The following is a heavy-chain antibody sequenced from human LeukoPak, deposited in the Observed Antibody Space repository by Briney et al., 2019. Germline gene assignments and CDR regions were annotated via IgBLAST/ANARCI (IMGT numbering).Heavy chain of an antibody. CDR3: ARDSSGYYYWFDP. Sequence: GASVKVSYKASGYTFTGYYMHWVRQAPGQGLEWMGWINPNSGGTNYAQKFQGRVTMTRDTSISTAYMELSRLRSDDTAVYYCARDSSGYYYWFDPWGQGTLVTVSS. J-gene: IGHJ5*02. V-gene: IGHV1-2*02. D-gene: IGHD3-22*01. CDR2: INPNSGGT. CDR1: GYTFTGYY.